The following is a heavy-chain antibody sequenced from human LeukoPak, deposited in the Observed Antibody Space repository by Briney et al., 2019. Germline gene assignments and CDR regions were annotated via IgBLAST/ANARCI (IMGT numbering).Heavy chain of an antibody. CDR1: GFPFGTYG. CDR2: IWYDGSNK. D-gene: IGHD5/OR15-5a*01. J-gene: IGHJ3*02. CDR3: ARGVPPDI. V-gene: IGHV3-33*01. Sequence: GRSLRLSCAASGFPFGTYGMYWVRQAPGKGLEWVAVIWYDGSNKYYVDSVKGRFTTSRDNSKNTLYLQMNSLRAEDTAMYYCARGVPPDIWGQGTMVTVSS.